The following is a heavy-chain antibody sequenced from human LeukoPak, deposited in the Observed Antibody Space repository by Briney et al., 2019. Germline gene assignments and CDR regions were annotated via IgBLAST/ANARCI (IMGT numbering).Heavy chain of an antibody. CDR3: ARAGDYYDSSGSHGYY. CDR1: GITFRISA. D-gene: IGHD3-22*01. V-gene: IGHV3-23*01. Sequence: GGSLRLSSAVSGITFRISAMICGRQARGKGLEWVSSINGDGSSTYYADSVKGRFTISRDNAKNSLYLQMNSLRAEDTALYYCARAGDYYDSSGSHGYYWGQGTLVTVSS. CDR2: INGDGSST. J-gene: IGHJ4*02.